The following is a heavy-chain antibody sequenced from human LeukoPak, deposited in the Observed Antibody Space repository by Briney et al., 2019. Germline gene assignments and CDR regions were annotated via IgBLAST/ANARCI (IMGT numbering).Heavy chain of an antibody. V-gene: IGHV5-51*01. D-gene: IGHD3-10*01. CDR3: ARQVYGSGMAAFDY. CDR2: IYPGDSDT. J-gene: IGHJ4*02. CDR1: GYSFTRYW. Sequence: GESLKISCEASGYSFTRYWIGWVRQMPGKGLEWMGIIYPGDSDTRYSPSFQGQVSISADKSISTTYLQWSSLKASDTATHYCARQVYGSGMAAFDYWGQGTLVTVSS.